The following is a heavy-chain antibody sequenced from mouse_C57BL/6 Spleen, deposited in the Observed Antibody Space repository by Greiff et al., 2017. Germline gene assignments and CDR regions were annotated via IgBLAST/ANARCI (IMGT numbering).Heavy chain of an antibody. CDR3: ARLYYGNWFAY. D-gene: IGHD2-1*01. J-gene: IGHJ3*01. CDR2: INYDGSST. V-gene: IGHV5-16*01. CDR1: GFTFSDYY. Sequence: EVMLVESEGGLVQPGSSMKLSCTASGFTFSDYYMAWVRQVPEKGLEWVANINYDGSSTYYLDSLKSRFIISRDNAKNILYLQMSSLKSEDTATYYCARLYYGNWFAYWGQGTLVTVSA.